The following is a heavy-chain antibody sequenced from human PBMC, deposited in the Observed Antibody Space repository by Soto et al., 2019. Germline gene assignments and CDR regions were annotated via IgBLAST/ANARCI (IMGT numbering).Heavy chain of an antibody. CDR2: FDPEDGET. CDR1: GYTLTELS. V-gene: IGHV1-24*01. J-gene: IGHJ4*02. D-gene: IGHD5-18*01. CDR3: ATLIQLWPGHYFDY. Sequence: GASVKVSCKVSGYTLTELSMHWVRQAPGKGLEWMGGFDPEDGETIYAQKFQGRVTMTEDTSTDTAYMELSSLRSEDTAVYYCATLIQLWPGHYFDYWGQGTLVPVSS.